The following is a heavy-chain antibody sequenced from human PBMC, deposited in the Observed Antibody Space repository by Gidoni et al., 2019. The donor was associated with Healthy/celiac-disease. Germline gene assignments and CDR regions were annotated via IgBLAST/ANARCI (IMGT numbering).Heavy chain of an antibody. Sequence: EVQLLESGGGLVQPGGSLRLSCAASGFTFSSYAMSWVRQAPGKGLAWVSAISGSGGSTYYADSVKGRFTISRDNSKNTLYLQMNSLRAEDTAVYYCAKAPYPRYSSSSGGDYWGQGTLVTVSS. V-gene: IGHV3-23*01. D-gene: IGHD6-6*01. CDR2: ISGSGGST. CDR3: AKAPYPRYSSSSGGDY. CDR1: GFTFSSYA. J-gene: IGHJ4*02.